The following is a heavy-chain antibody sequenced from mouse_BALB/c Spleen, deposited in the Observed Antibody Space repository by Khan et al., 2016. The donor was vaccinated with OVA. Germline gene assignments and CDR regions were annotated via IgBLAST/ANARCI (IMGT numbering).Heavy chain of an antibody. V-gene: IGHV5-9*03. CDR2: ISSGGDNT. Sequence: EVELVESGGGLVKPGGSLKLSCAASGFTFSSFSMSWVRQTPEKRLEWVATISSGGDNTFYSDSVKGRFTISRDNAKNHLSLQMSSLRSEDTALYYCARSNYGTFAYWGQGTLVTVSA. J-gene: IGHJ3*01. CDR1: GFTFSSFS. CDR3: ARSNYGTFAY. D-gene: IGHD2-1*01.